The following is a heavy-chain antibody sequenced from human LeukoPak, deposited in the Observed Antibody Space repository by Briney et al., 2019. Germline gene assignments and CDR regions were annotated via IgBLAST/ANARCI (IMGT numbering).Heavy chain of an antibody. Sequence: GGSLRLSCAASGFTVRNNCMSWVRQAPGKGLDGVSFIYSGGDTKYADSVKGRFTISRDNSKNTMYLQMDSLRAEDTAVYYCARELMSAAGSNFDYWGQGTLVTVSS. V-gene: IGHV3-53*01. D-gene: IGHD2-8*01. CDR2: IYSGGDT. CDR1: GFTVRNNC. CDR3: ARELMSAAGSNFDY. J-gene: IGHJ4*02.